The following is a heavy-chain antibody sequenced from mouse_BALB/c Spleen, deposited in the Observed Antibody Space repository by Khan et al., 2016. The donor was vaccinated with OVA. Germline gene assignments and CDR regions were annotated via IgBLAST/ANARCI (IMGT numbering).Heavy chain of an antibody. V-gene: IGHV1S41*01. J-gene: IGHJ4*01. CDR3: ARENYYGRNCYGMDY. CDR2: IGPGSSNA. D-gene: IGHD1-1*01. Sequence: DLVKPGASVKLSCKASGYTFTSYWINWIKQRPGQGLEWIGRIGPGSSNAYYNDMFKDKATLTVDTSSNTAYIQLSSLSSEDSAVYFCARENYYGRNCYGMDYWGQGTSVTVSA. CDR1: GYTFTSYW.